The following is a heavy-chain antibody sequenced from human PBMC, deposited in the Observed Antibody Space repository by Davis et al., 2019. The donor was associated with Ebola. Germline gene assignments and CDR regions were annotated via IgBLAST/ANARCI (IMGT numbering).Heavy chain of an antibody. J-gene: IGHJ4*02. V-gene: IGHV3-30*03. D-gene: IGHD3-3*01. Sequence: GGSLRLSCETSGFIFRNYVMSWVRQAPGKGLEWVAVISYDGSNKYYADSVKGRFTISRDNSKNTLYLQMNSLRAEDTAVYYCARDPLEWLLYYFDYWGQGTLVTVSS. CDR3: ARDPLEWLLYYFDY. CDR2: ISYDGSNK. CDR1: GFIFRNYV.